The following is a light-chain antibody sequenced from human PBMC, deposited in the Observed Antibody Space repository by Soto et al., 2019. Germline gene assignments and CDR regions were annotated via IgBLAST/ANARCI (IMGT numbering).Light chain of an antibody. CDR1: QSVGPY. CDR3: QQRSNWPT. J-gene: IGKJ3*01. Sequence: EIVLTQSPATLSLSPGERATLSCRASQSVGPYLAWYQQRPGQAPRLLIYDASNRATGIPARFSGSGSGTDFTLTISSLEPEDFAVYYCQQRSNWPTFGPGTKVDIK. V-gene: IGKV3-11*01. CDR2: DAS.